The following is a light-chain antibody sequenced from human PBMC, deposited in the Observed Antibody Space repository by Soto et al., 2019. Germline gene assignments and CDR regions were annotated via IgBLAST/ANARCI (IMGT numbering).Light chain of an antibody. CDR2: LNNDGSH. Sequence: QLVLTQSPSASASLGASVKLTCTLSSGHSSYAIAWHQKQPGKGPRYLMDLNNDGSHTKGDGIPDRFSGSSSGADRYLIISSLQSEDEADYYCSSITGSSTPVVFGGGTKVTVL. CDR1: SGHSSYA. J-gene: IGLJ2*01. CDR3: SSITGSSTPVV. V-gene: IGLV4-69*01.